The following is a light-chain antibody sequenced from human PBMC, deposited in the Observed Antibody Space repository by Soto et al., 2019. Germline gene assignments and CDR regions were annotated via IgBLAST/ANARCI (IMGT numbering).Light chain of an antibody. Sequence: EIQMTQSPSSLSSSVGDIVTITCRSIQIISTYLNWYQQRAGLAPRLLIYAASSLQSGVPPRFSGSGSGTDFTLTISSLQPEDFETYFCQQTYSAPQTFGQGTKVDIK. CDR1: QIISTY. J-gene: IGKJ1*01. CDR2: AAS. CDR3: QQTYSAPQT. V-gene: IGKV1-39*01.